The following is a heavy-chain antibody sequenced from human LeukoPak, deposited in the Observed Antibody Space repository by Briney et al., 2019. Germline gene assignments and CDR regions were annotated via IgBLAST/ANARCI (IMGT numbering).Heavy chain of an antibody. CDR2: INPNSGGT. CDR1: GYTFTDYY. Sequence: ASVKVSCKASGYTFTDYYMHWVRQAPGQGLEWMGWINPNSGGTNYAQKLQGRVTMTRDTSISTAYMELSRLRSDDTAVYYCARSYYYDSRLDYWGQGTLVTVSS. CDR3: ARSYYYDSRLDY. D-gene: IGHD3-22*01. V-gene: IGHV1-2*02. J-gene: IGHJ4*02.